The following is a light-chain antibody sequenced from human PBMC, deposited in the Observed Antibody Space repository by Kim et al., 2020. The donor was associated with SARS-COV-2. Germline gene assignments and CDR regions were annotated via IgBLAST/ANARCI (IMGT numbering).Light chain of an antibody. CDR1: SLRNYY. Sequence: SSELTQDPAVSVALGQTVRLTCQGDSLRNYYVTWYQQRPGQAPVLVLFGKYNRPSGIPDRFSGSGSGNTASLTITGAQAEDEADYYCNSRDSSGDHVVFG. CDR2: GKY. J-gene: IGLJ3*02. CDR3: NSRDSSGDHVV. V-gene: IGLV3-19*01.